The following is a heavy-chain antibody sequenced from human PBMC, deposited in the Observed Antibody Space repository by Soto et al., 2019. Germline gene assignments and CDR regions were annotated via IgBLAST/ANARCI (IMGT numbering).Heavy chain of an antibody. Sequence: SETLSLTCTVSGGSISSGDYYWSWIRQPPGKGLEWIGYIYYSGSTYYNPSLKSRVTISVDTSKNQFSLKLSSVTAADTAVYYCARGRGDYIPDYFDYWGQGTLVTVSS. CDR3: ARGRGDYIPDYFDY. V-gene: IGHV4-30-4*01. J-gene: IGHJ4*02. CDR1: GGSISSGDYY. D-gene: IGHD2-21*02. CDR2: IYYSGST.